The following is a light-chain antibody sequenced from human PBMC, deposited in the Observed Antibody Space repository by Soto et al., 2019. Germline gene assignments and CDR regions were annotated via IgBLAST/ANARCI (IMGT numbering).Light chain of an antibody. V-gene: IGLV2-23*01. Sequence: QSALTQPASVSGSPGQSITISCTGTSSDVGSYNLVSWYQQHPGKAPKLMIYEGSKRPSGVSNRFSGSKSGNTASLTISGRQAEDEADYYCCSYAGSMVFGGGTKLTVL. CDR1: SSDVGSYNL. CDR3: CSYAGSMV. CDR2: EGS. J-gene: IGLJ3*02.